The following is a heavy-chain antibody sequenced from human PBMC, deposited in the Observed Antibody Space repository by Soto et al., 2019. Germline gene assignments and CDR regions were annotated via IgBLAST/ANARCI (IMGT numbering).Heavy chain of an antibody. J-gene: IGHJ6*02. CDR3: ASVGYTSYYYGMDV. CDR2: ISSSSSYI. CDR1: GFTFSSYS. D-gene: IGHD1-1*01. V-gene: IGHV3-21*01. Sequence: GGSLRLSCAASGFTFSSYSMNWVRQAPGKGLEWVSSISSSSSYIYYADSVKGRFTISRDNAKNTLYLQMNSLRAEDTAVYYCASVGYTSYYYGMDVWGQGTTVTVSS.